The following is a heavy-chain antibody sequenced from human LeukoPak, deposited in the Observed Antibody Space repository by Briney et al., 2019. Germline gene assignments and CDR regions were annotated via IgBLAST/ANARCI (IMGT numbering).Heavy chain of an antibody. V-gene: IGHV3-23*01. J-gene: IGHJ4*02. CDR3: AKDHLQYCSSSSCLGRSYLDY. CDR2: VSGSGGSI. D-gene: IGHD2-15*01. CDR1: GFTFSSYA. Sequence: PTGGSLRLSCAASGFTFSSYAMSWVRQAPGKGLEWVSTVSGSGGSIYYADSVKGRVTISRDNSKNTLYLQMDSLRAEDTAQYYCAKDHLQYCSSSSCLGRSYLDYWGQGTLVTVSS.